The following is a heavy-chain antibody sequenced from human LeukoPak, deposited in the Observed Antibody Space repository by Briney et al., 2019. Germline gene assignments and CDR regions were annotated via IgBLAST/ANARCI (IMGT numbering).Heavy chain of an antibody. V-gene: IGHV3-53*01. Sequence: GGSLRLSCAASGFTVSSNYMSWVRQAPGKGLEWVSVIYSGGSTYYADSVKGRFTISRDNSKNTLYLQMNSLRAEDTAVYYCARDTVTTFRFRDYQHYGMDVWGQGTTVTVSS. CDR1: GFTVSSNY. D-gene: IGHD4-17*01. CDR2: IYSGGST. CDR3: ARDTVTTFRFRDYQHYGMDV. J-gene: IGHJ6*02.